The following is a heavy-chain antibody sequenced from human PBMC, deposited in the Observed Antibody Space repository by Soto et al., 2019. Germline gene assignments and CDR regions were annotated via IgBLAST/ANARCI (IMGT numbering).Heavy chain of an antibody. CDR2: ISWNSGSI. V-gene: IGHV3-9*01. CDR3: AKDQETSGSRNYYYGMDV. Sequence: SLRLSCAASGFTFDDYAMHWVRQAPGKGLEWVSGISWNSGSIGYADSVKGRFTISRDNAKNSLYLQMNSLRAEDTALYYCAKDQETSGSRNYYYGMDVWGQGTTVTVSS. D-gene: IGHD1-26*01. CDR1: GFTFDDYA. J-gene: IGHJ6*02.